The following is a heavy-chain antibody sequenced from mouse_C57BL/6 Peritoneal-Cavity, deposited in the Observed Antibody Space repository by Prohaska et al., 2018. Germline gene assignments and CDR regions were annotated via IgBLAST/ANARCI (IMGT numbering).Heavy chain of an antibody. J-gene: IGHJ3*01. D-gene: IGHD1-1*01. CDR2: IFPGSCSK. V-gene: IGHV1-75*01. CDR3: ARSGGSSLRFAY. Sequence: QVQLQQSGPELVKPGASVKISCKASGYTFTDYYINWVKQRPGQGLEWIGWIFPGSCSKYDNEKFKGKATLTVDKSSSTAYMLLSSLTSEDSAVYFCARSGGSSLRFAYWGQGTLVTVSA. CDR1: GYTFTDYY.